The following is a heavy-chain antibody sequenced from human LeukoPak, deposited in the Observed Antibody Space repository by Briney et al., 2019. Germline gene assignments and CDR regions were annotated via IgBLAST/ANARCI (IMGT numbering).Heavy chain of an antibody. CDR1: GFTFSSYA. J-gene: IGHJ6*04. D-gene: IGHD2-2*01. CDR3: ANAIYYYYGMDV. Sequence: GGSLRLSCAASGFTFSSYAMSWVRQAAGKGLEWVSAISGSGGSTYYADSVKGRFTISRDNSKNTLYLQMNSLRAEDTAVYYCANAIYYYYGMDVWGKGTTVTVSS. V-gene: IGHV3-23*01. CDR2: ISGSGGST.